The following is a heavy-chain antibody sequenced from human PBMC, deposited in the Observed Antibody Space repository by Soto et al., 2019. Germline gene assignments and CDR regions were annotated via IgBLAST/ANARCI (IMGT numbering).Heavy chain of an antibody. V-gene: IGHV1-2*04. J-gene: IGHJ6*02. CDR2: INPNSGGT. Sequence: ASVKVSCKASGYTFTGYYMHWVRQAPGQGLEWMGWINPNSGGTNYAQKFQGWVTMTRDTSISTAYMELSRLRSDDTAVYYCARDLNHIAAVNYYYYGMDVWGQGTTVTVSS. CDR1: GYTFTGYY. CDR3: ARDLNHIAAVNYYYYGMDV. D-gene: IGHD6-13*01.